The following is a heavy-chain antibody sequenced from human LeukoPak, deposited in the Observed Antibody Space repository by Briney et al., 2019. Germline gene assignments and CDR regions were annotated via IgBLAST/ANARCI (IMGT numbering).Heavy chain of an antibody. V-gene: IGHV3-23*01. J-gene: IGHJ2*01. D-gene: IGHD1/OR15-1a*01. CDR3: ARVAGWAATATRYFDL. CDR1: GFTFSSYA. CDR2: ISGSGGST. Sequence: GGSLRLSCAASGFTFSSYAMTWVRQAPGKGLEWVSTISGSGGSTSYADTVKGQFTISRDNSRHTVFLQMSSLRAEDTAVYYCARVAGWAATATRYFDLWGRGTLVTVSS.